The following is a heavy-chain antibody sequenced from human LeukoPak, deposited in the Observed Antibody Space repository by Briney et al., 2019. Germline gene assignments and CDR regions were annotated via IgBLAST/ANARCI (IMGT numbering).Heavy chain of an antibody. CDR1: GGSISSGDYY. CDR2: IYYSGST. Sequence: PPQTLSLTCTVSGGSISSGDYYWSWIRQPPGKGLEWIGYIYYSGSTYYNPSLKSRVTISVDTSKNQFSLKLSSVTAADTAVYYCARGGASVAAVDYWGQGTLVTVSS. D-gene: IGHD6-25*01. J-gene: IGHJ4*02. CDR3: ARGGASVAAVDY. V-gene: IGHV4-30-4*08.